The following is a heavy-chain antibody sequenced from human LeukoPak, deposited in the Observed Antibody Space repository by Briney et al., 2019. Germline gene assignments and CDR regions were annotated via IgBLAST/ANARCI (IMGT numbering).Heavy chain of an antibody. J-gene: IGHJ4*02. CDR3: TKHAQQLILGYFDY. Sequence: GGSLRLSCAVSEFTVSSNYMSWVRQAPGKGLEWVSVISGSGGSTDYADSVKGRFTISRDNSKNTLYRQMNSLRAEDTAVYYCTKHAQQLILGYFDYWGQGTLVTVSS. CDR2: ISGSGGST. D-gene: IGHD1-1*01. V-gene: IGHV3-23*01. CDR1: EFTVSSNY.